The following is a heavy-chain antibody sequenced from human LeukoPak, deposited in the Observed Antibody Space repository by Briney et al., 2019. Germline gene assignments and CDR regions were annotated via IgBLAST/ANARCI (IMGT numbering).Heavy chain of an antibody. D-gene: IGHD3-22*01. V-gene: IGHV4-31*03. Sequence: SETLSLTCTVSGGSISSGGYYWSWIRQHPGTGLEWIGYIYYSGSTYYNPSLKSRVTISVDTSKNQFSLKLSSVTAADTAVYYCARGGEYYYDSSGYFCWGQGTLVTVSS. CDR2: IYYSGST. CDR3: ARGGEYYYDSSGYFC. J-gene: IGHJ4*02. CDR1: GGSISSGGYY.